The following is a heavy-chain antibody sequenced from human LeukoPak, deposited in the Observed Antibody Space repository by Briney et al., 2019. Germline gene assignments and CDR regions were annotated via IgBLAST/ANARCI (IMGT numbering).Heavy chain of an antibody. D-gene: IGHD2-15*01. CDR2: IIPILGIA. CDR1: GGTFSSYA. Sequence: SVKVSCKASGGTFSSYAISWVRQAPGQGLEWMGRIIPILGIANYAQKFQGRVTITADKSTSTAYMELSSLRSEDTAVYYCARDATGYYYYYYMDVWGKGTTVTVSS. CDR3: ARDATGYYYYYYMDV. J-gene: IGHJ6*03. V-gene: IGHV1-69*04.